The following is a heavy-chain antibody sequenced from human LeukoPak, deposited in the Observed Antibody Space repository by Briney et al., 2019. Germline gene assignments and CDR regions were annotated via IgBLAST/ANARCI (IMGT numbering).Heavy chain of an antibody. D-gene: IGHD6-13*01. CDR1: GGSISSYY. CDR2: IYYSGST. CDR3: ARRDSSSCIDY. J-gene: IGHJ4*02. Sequence: SETLSLTCTVSGGSISSYYWSWIRQPPGKGLEWIGYIYYSGSTNYNPSLKSRVTISVDTSKNQFSLKLSPVTAADTAVYYCARRDSSSCIDYWGQGTLVTVSS. V-gene: IGHV4-59*08.